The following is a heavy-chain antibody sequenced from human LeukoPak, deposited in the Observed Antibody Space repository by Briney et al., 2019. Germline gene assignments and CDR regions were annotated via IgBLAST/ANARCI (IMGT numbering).Heavy chain of an antibody. Sequence: ASVKVSCKASGGTFSSYAISWVRQAPGQGLEWMGRIIPIFGTANYAQTFQGRVTITTDESTSTAYMELSSLRSEDTAVYYCARGGDDSGTADYWGQGTLVTVSS. CDR3: ARGGDDSGTADY. CDR1: GGTFSSYA. CDR2: IIPIFGTA. D-gene: IGHD3-10*01. V-gene: IGHV1-69*05. J-gene: IGHJ4*02.